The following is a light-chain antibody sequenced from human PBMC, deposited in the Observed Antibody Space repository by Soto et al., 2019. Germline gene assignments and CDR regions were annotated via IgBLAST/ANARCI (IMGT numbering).Light chain of an antibody. J-gene: IGLJ3*02. V-gene: IGLV2-14*01. CDR3: SSYTTISTHV. Sequence: QSALTQPASVSGSLGQSITISCTGTSSDVGSYNYVSWYQQYPGRAPKLMIFEVSNRPSGVSNRFSGSKSGNTASLTISGLQAEDEADYYCSSYTTISTHVFGGGTKLTV. CDR1: SSDVGSYNY. CDR2: EVS.